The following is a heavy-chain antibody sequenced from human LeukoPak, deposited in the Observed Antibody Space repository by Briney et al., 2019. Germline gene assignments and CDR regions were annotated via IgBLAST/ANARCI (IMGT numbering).Heavy chain of an antibody. CDR2: ISGSGGST. CDR3: AKGDLFWSGYEGFDP. CDR1: GFTFSSYA. Sequence: GAPLRLSCAASGFTFSSYAMSWVRQAPGKGLEWVSAISGSGGSTYYADSVKGRFTISRDNSKNTLYLQMNSLRAEDTAVYYCAKGDLFWSGYEGFDPWGQGTLVTVSS. V-gene: IGHV3-23*01. D-gene: IGHD3-3*01. J-gene: IGHJ5*02.